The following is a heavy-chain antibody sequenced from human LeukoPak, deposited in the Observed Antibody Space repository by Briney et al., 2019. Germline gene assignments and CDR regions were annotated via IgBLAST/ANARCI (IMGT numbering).Heavy chain of an antibody. CDR2: IRYDGSNK. D-gene: IGHD1-26*01. J-gene: IGHJ4*02. CDR1: GFTFSSYG. Sequence: GGSLRLSCGASGFTFSSYGMHWVRQAPGKGLEWVAFIRYDGSNKYYADSVRGRFVISRDHSKNTLYLQMNGLRAEDTAVYYCTRGVWDWGQGTLVTVSS. V-gene: IGHV3-30*02. CDR3: TRGVWD.